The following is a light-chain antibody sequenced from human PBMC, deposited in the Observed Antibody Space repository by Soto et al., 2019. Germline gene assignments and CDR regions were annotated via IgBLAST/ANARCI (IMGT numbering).Light chain of an antibody. CDR2: EVT. J-gene: IGLJ1*01. V-gene: IGLV2-14*01. CDR1: SSDIGSYNY. CDR3: SSSTRSSTLV. Sequence: QSALTQPASVSGSPGQSITISCTGTSSDIGSYNYVSWYQQHPGKAPKLVIFEVTNRPSGVSDRFSGSQSGNTASLTISGLQAEDEADYYCSSSTRSSTLVFGTGTKVTVL.